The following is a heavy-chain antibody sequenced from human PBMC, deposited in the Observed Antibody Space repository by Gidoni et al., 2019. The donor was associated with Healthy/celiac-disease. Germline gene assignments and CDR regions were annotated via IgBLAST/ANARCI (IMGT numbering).Heavy chain of an antibody. D-gene: IGHD4-4*01. Sequence: QITLKESGPTLVKPTQTLTLTCTFSGFSLSTSGVGVGWIRQPPGKALEWLALIYWDDDKRYSPSLKSRLTITKDTSKNQVVLTMTNMDPVDTATYYCAHFYSNYGGQLNWFDPWGQGTLVTVSS. CDR2: IYWDDDK. CDR3: AHFYSNYGGQLNWFDP. V-gene: IGHV2-5*02. CDR1: GFSLSTSGVG. J-gene: IGHJ5*02.